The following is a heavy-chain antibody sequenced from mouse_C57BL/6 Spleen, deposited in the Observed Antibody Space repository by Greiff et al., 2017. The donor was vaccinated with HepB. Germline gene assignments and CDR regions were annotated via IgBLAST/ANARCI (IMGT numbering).Heavy chain of an antibody. Sequence: DVMLVESGGGLVKPGGSLKLSCAASGFTFSDYGMHWVRQAPEKGLEWVAYISSGSSTIYYADTVKGRFTISRDNAKNTLFLQMTSLRSEDTAMYYCARGGYYGGSYAMDYWGQGTSVTVSS. CDR1: GFTFSDYG. CDR3: ARGGYYGGSYAMDY. CDR2: ISSGSSTI. D-gene: IGHD2-3*01. V-gene: IGHV5-17*01. J-gene: IGHJ4*01.